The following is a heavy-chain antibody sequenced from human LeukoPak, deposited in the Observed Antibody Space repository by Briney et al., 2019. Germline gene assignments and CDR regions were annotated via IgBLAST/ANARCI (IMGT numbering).Heavy chain of an antibody. CDR3: ARVSDGYNDY. J-gene: IGHJ4*02. CDR2: IYPGDSGT. D-gene: IGHD5-24*01. Sequence: GESLKISCKGSGYRFANYWIGWVRQMPGKGLESMGIIYPGDSGTRYSPSFQGQVTMSADKSISTAYLQWSSLKASDTAMYYCARVSDGYNDYWGQGTLVTVSS. CDR1: GYRFANYW. V-gene: IGHV5-51*01.